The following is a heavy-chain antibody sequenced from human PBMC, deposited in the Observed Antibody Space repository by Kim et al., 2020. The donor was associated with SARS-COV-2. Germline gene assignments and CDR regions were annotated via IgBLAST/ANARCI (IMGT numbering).Heavy chain of an antibody. CDR2: IWYDGSNK. D-gene: IGHD3-22*01. CDR1: GFTFSSYA. V-gene: IGHV3-33*06. CDR3: AKETYYYDSSGANPADI. J-gene: IGHJ3*02. Sequence: GGSLRLSCAASGFTFSSYAMHWVRQAPGKGLEWVAVIWYDGSNKYYADSVKGRFTISRDNSKNTLYLQMNSLRAEDTAVYYCAKETYYYDSSGANPADIWGQGTMVTVSS.